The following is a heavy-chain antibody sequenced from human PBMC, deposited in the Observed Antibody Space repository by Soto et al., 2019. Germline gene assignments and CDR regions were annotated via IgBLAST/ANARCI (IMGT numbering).Heavy chain of an antibody. V-gene: IGHV3-30-3*01. CDR3: ARSPPIYCSGGSCYYFDY. D-gene: IGHD2-15*01. Sequence: PGGSVRLSCAASGFTFSSYSMHWVRQAPGKGLEWVAVISYDGSNKYYADSVKGRFTISRDNSKNTLYLQMNSLRAEDTAVYYFARSPPIYCSGGSCYYFDYWGQGTLVTVSS. CDR1: GFTFSSYS. J-gene: IGHJ4*02. CDR2: ISYDGSNK.